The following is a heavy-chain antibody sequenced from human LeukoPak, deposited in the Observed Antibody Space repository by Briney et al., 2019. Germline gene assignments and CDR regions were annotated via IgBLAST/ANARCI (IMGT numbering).Heavy chain of an antibody. J-gene: IGHJ1*01. Sequence: SETLSLTCAVYGGSFSGYYWSWIRQPPGKGLEWIGEINHSGSTNYNPSLKSRVTISVDTSKNQFSLKLSSVTAADTAVYYCARGRYRKAKYFRHWGQGTLVTVSS. CDR3: ARGRYRKAKYFRH. D-gene: IGHD1-1*01. CDR1: GGSFSGYY. V-gene: IGHV4-34*01. CDR2: INHSGST.